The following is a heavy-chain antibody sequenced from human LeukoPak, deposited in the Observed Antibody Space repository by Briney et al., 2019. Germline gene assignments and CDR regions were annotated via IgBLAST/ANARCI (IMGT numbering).Heavy chain of an antibody. V-gene: IGHV1-69*04. CDR3: ARDGLGYCSSTSCHGIAAAGTFDY. J-gene: IGHJ4*02. D-gene: IGHD2-2*01. CDR1: GGTFSSYA. CDR2: INPILGIA. Sequence: SVKVSCKASGGTFSSYAISWVRQAPGQGLEWMGRINPILGIANYAQKFQGRVTITADKSTSTAYMELSSLRSEDTAVYYCARDGLGYCSSTSCHGIAAAGTFDYWGQGTLVTVSS.